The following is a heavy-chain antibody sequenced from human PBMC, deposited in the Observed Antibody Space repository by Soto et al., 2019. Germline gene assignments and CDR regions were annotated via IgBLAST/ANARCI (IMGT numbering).Heavy chain of an antibody. J-gene: IGHJ4*02. CDR1: GFTFSNNA. Sequence: EVQLLESGGGLVQPGGSLRLSCAASGFTFSNNAMSWVRQAPGKGLEWVSLIGDSGGMPYYPESVKGRFTISRDTSRXXXXLQMNSLRVEDTAVYYCAKVISTGIHRGYLDYWGQGTLVAVSS. CDR2: IGDSGGMP. V-gene: IGHV3-23*01. CDR3: AKVISTGIHRGYLDY. D-gene: IGHD3-10*01.